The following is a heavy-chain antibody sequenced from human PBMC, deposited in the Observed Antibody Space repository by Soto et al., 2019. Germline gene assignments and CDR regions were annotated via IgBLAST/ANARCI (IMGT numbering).Heavy chain of an antibody. CDR3: AREVPCGSSQPYGMDV. V-gene: IGHV3-33*01. D-gene: IGHD6-6*01. CDR1: GFTFSSYG. Sequence: QVQLVESGGGVVQPGRSLRLSCAASGFTFSSYGMHWVRQAPGKGLEWVAVIWYDGSNKYYADSVKGRFTISRDNSKNTLYLQMNSLRAEDTAVYYCAREVPCGSSQPYGMDVWGQGTTVTVSS. CDR2: IWYDGSNK. J-gene: IGHJ6*02.